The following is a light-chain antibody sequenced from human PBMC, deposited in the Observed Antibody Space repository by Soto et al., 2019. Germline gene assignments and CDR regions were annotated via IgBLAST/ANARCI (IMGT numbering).Light chain of an antibody. CDR2: EVT. J-gene: IGLJ3*02. CDR3: SSYTSSSALV. Sequence: QSALTQPPSVSGSPGQSVTISCTGTSSDVGNYNRVSWYQQPPGTAPKLVIYEVTHRPSGVPDRFSGSKSGDTASLTISGLQAEDEAVYYCSSYTSSSALVFGGGTKLTVL. CDR1: SSDVGNYNR. V-gene: IGLV2-18*02.